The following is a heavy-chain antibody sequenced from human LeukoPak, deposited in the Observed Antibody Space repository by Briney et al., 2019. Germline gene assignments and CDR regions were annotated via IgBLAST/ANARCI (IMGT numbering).Heavy chain of an antibody. V-gene: IGHV3-23*01. CDR3: AKDRTPDGRYEVDY. Sequence: GGSLRLPSTASGFSFSTYAMNWVRQAPGKGLEWVSVIFGNGGGRDYADSVKGRFTISRDNSKSTLYLQMNSLRAEDTAVYYCAKDRTPDGRYEVDYWGRGTLVTVSS. D-gene: IGHD3-16*02. CDR2: IFGNGGGR. J-gene: IGHJ4*02. CDR1: GFSFSTYA.